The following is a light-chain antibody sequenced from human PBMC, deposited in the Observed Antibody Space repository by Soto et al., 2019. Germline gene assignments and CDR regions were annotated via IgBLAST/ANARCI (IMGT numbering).Light chain of an antibody. V-gene: IGKV1-39*01. CDR2: AAS. Sequence: DIQMTQSPSSLSASVGDRVTITCRASQSISSYLNWYQQKPGKAPKLLIYAASSLQSGVPSRFSGSGSGTDFTLVISSLQPEDFANYYCQQTYSTPLYTFGQWIKLEIK. CDR1: QSISSY. J-gene: IGKJ2*01. CDR3: QQTYSTPLYT.